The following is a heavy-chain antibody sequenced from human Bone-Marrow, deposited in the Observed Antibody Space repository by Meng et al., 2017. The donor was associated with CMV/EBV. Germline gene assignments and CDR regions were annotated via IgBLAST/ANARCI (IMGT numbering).Heavy chain of an antibody. V-gene: IGHV3-21*01. Sequence: GESLKISCAASGFTFSSYSMNWVRQAPGKGLEWVSSISRSSSYIYYADSVKGRFTISRDNAKNSLYLQMNSLRAEDTAVYYCARPNTMGRGVRSGAFAIWGQGTMVTVSS. J-gene: IGHJ3*02. CDR1: GFTFSSYS. D-gene: IGHD3-10*01. CDR3: ARPNTMGRGVRSGAFAI. CDR2: ISRSSSYI.